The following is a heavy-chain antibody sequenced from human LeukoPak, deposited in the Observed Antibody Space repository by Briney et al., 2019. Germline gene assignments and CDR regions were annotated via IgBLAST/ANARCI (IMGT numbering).Heavy chain of an antibody. CDR2: IYTSGST. Sequence: PSETLSLTCTVSGGSISSYYWGWIRQPAGKGLEWIGRIYTSGSTNYNPSLKSRVTMSVDTSKNQFSLKLSSVTAADTAVYYCARDQEQQLVHAFDIWGQGTMVTVSS. D-gene: IGHD6-13*01. V-gene: IGHV4-4*07. CDR1: GGSISSYY. CDR3: ARDQEQQLVHAFDI. J-gene: IGHJ3*02.